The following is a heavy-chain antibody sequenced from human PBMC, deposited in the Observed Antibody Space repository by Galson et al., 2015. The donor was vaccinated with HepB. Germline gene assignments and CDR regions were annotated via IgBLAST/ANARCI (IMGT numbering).Heavy chain of an antibody. V-gene: IGHV1-18*01. CDR2: ISAYNGNT. CDR3: ARVRRVVGAYSPLDY. CDR1: GYTFTSYA. D-gene: IGHD1-26*01. Sequence: SVKVSCKASGYTFTSYAMHWVRQAPGQGLEWMGWISAYNGNTNYAQKLQGRVTMTTDTSTSTAYMELRSLRSDDTAVYYCARVRRVVGAYSPLDYWGQGTLVTVSS. J-gene: IGHJ4*02.